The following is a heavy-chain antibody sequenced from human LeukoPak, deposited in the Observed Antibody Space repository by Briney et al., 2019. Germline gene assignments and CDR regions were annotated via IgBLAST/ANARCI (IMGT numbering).Heavy chain of an antibody. CDR3: ARRDYYFYSMDV. J-gene: IGHJ6*03. Sequence: GGSLRLSCAASGFTFSSFGMSWVRQAPGKGLEWVSAISGGGASTYYADSVKGRFTISRDNAKNSLYLQMNSLRAEDTAVYYCARRDYYFYSMDVWGKGTTVTVSS. V-gene: IGHV3-23*01. CDR1: GFTFSSFG. CDR2: ISGGGAST.